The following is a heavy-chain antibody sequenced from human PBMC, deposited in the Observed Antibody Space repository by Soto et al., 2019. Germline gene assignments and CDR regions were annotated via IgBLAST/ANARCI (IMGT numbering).Heavy chain of an antibody. V-gene: IGHV4-39*07. CDR1: GGSVSSSSYY. D-gene: IGHD3-10*01. J-gene: IGHJ4*02. Sequence: SETLSLTCTVSGGSVSSSSYYWGWIRQPPGKGLEWIGRVNHSGSTNYNPSLKSRVTISVDTSRNQFSLKLSSVTAADTAVYYCARVHYPFDYWGQGTLVTVSS. CDR3: ARVHYPFDY. CDR2: VNHSGST.